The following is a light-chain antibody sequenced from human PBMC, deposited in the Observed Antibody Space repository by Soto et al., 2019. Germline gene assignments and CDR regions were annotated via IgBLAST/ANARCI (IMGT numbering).Light chain of an antibody. CDR3: QRYRSSART. CDR2: GAS. V-gene: IGKV3-20*01. J-gene: IGKJ1*01. Sequence: EIVLTQSPGTLSLSPGERATLSCRASQSVSSSYLAWYQQKPGQAPRLLIYGASSRATGIPDRLSGSGSGTDFYLTISSLEPEDFVVYYCQRYRSSARTFRQGTEV. CDR1: QSVSSSY.